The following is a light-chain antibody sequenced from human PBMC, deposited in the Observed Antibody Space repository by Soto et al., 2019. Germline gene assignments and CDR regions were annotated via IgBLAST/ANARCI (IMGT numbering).Light chain of an antibody. CDR2: GAS. CDR3: QQYGSSPKT. Sequence: EIVLTQSPGTLSLSPGERATLSCRASQGISGNYLAWYQQKPGQAPRLLIHGASSRATGIPDRFSGSGSGTDFTLTISRLEPEDFAVYYCQQYGSSPKTFGQGTKVESK. CDR1: QGISGNY. J-gene: IGKJ1*01. V-gene: IGKV3-20*01.